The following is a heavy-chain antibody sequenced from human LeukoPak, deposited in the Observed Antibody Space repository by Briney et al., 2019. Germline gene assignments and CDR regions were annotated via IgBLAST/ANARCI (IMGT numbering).Heavy chain of an antibody. CDR3: ARGPGDIAVAVTGWFDP. Sequence: GRSLRLSCAASGFTFSNYGMHWVRQAPGKGLAWVAVIRYDGSNEYYADSVKGRFTISRENAKNSLYLQMNSLRAEDTAVYYCARGPGDIAVAVTGWFDPWGQGTLVTVSS. J-gene: IGHJ5*02. D-gene: IGHD6-19*01. CDR1: GFTFSNYG. V-gene: IGHV3-33*01. CDR2: IRYDGSNE.